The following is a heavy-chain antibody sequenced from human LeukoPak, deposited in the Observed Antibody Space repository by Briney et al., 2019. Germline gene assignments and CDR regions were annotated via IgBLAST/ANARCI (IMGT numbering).Heavy chain of an antibody. Sequence: SETLSLTCTVSGGSISSYYWSWIRQPPGKGLEWIGYIYYSGSTNCNPSVKSRVAMSVDTSKKQFSLKLSSLTAADTAVYYCARGGTAVIAPYAFDIWGQGTTVTVSS. CDR1: GGSISSYY. CDR2: IYYSGST. D-gene: IGHD4-23*01. CDR3: ARGGTAVIAPYAFDI. J-gene: IGHJ3*02. V-gene: IGHV4-59*01.